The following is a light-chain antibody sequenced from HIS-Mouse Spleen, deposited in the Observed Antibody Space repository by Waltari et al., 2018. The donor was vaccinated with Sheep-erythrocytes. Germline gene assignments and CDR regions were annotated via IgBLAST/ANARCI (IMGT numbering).Light chain of an antibody. Sequence: QSALTPPRSVSGSPGQSVTISCTGTSSYVGGYNYVSWYQHHPGKAPKLMIYDVSKRPSGVPDRFSGSKSGNTASLTISGLQAEDEADYYCCSYAGSYNHVFATGTKVTVL. CDR2: DVS. J-gene: IGLJ1*01. CDR1: SSYVGGYNY. V-gene: IGLV2-11*01. CDR3: CSYAGSYNHV.